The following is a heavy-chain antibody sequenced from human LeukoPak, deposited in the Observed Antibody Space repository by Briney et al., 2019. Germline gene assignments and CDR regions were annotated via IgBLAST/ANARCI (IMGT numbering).Heavy chain of an antibody. CDR3: AREIFGSGSYLDF. D-gene: IGHD3-10*01. Sequence: GRSLRLSCAASGFAFNTYAMHWVRQAPGQGLEWVALIWHDGSHKFYSNSVRGQFTISRDNSKNPVSLQMNNLRPEDTAVYYCAREIFGSGSYLDFWGQGTLVTVSS. J-gene: IGHJ4*02. V-gene: IGHV3-33*01. CDR2: IWHDGSHK. CDR1: GFAFNTYA.